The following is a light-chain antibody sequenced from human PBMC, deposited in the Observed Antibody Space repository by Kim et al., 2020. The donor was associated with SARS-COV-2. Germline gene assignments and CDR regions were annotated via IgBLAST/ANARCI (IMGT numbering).Light chain of an antibody. Sequence: GQGVTISCSGSSSSIGSNTVTWFQQLPGTAPKLLIYSNNQRPSGVPDRFSGSKSGTSASLAISGLQSEDEADYYCAAWDDSLNGVVFGGGTQLTVL. CDR2: SNN. CDR1: SSSIGSNT. V-gene: IGLV1-44*01. CDR3: AAWDDSLNGVV. J-gene: IGLJ2*01.